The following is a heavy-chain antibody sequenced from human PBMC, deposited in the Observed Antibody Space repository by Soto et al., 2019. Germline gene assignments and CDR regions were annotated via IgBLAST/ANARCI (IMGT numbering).Heavy chain of an antibody. D-gene: IGHD2-8*02. CDR3: AKDLVAYRDEFDI. Sequence: GGSLRLSCATSGFPFSSYAINWVRQAPGKGLQWISSISSGSRNIFYADSVKGRFTISRDNSKNSLYLQMNNLRAEDTAVYYSAKDLVAYRDEFDIWGQGTMVTVSS. J-gene: IGHJ3*02. CDR1: GFPFSSYA. CDR2: ISSGSRNI. V-gene: IGHV3-21*04.